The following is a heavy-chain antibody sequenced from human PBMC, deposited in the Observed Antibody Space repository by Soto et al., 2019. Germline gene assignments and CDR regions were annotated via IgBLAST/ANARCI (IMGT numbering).Heavy chain of an antibody. CDR3: ARSGGLARDFNY. Sequence: QVQLVQSGAEVKKPGSSVKVSCKASGGTFSSDSFSWVRQAPGQGLEWMGGIIPMFDTPIYAQKFQDRVTITADESTRTAYMQLSSLRSGATAVYYCARSGGLARDFNYWGQGSLVTVSS. J-gene: IGHJ4*02. CDR2: IIPMFDTP. CDR1: GGTFSSDS. D-gene: IGHD2-15*01. V-gene: IGHV1-69*12.